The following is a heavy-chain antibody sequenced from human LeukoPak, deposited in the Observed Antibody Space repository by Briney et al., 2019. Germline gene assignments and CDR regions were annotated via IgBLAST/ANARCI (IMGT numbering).Heavy chain of an antibody. Sequence: SGPALVKPTQTLTLTCTFSGFSLSTSGMCVSWIRQPPGKALEWLARIDWDDDKYYSTSLKTRLTLSKDTSKNQVVLTMTNMDPVDTATYYCARASSRWYQGTDYWGQGTLVTVSS. V-gene: IGHV2-70*11. D-gene: IGHD6-13*01. CDR1: GFSLSTSGMC. CDR2: IDWDDDK. J-gene: IGHJ4*02. CDR3: ARASSRWYQGTDY.